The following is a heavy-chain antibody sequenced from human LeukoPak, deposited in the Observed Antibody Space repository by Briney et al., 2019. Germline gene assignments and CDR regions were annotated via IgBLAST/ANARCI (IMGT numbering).Heavy chain of an antibody. CDR3: ARDWQWQQLDGDAFDI. CDR2: IKQDGSEK. D-gene: IGHD6-13*01. J-gene: IGHJ3*02. CDR1: GFTFSGYR. Sequence: GGSLRLSCAASGFTFSGYRMSWVRQAPGKGLEWVANIKQDGSEKYYVDSVKGRFTISRDNAKNSLFLQMNSLRAEDTAVYYCARDWQWQQLDGDAFDIWGQGTTVTVSS. V-gene: IGHV3-7*04.